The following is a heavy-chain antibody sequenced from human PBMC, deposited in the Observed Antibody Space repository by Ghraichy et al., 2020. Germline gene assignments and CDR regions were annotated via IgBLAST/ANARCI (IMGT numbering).Heavy chain of an antibody. Sequence: GGSLRLSCAASGFIFSDYSMNWVRQAPGKGLEWVSYISSSSGTIYYGDSVKGRFTISRDNAKNSLYLRMNSLRDEDTAVYYCAREKQCIIRGLLPTNFDFWGLGTLVTVSS. V-gene: IGHV3-48*02. CDR3: AREKQCIIRGLLPTNFDF. CDR1: GFIFSDYS. D-gene: IGHD3-10*01. J-gene: IGHJ4*02. CDR2: ISSSSGTI.